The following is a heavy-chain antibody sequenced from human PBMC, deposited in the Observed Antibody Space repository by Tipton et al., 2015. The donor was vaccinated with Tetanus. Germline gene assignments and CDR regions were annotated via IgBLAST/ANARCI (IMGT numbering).Heavy chain of an antibody. J-gene: IGHJ4*02. Sequence: LRLSCVGYGESLRDYFWTWIRQPPGKGLGWIGEINHGGDTNFSPSLKSRVSMSVDTSKRQFSLSLTSVTAADTAAYYCARVALTGTHFDYWGQGTLVTVSS. CDR1: GESLRDYF. V-gene: IGHV4-34*01. D-gene: IGHD3-9*01. CDR2: INHGGDT. CDR3: ARVALTGTHFDY.